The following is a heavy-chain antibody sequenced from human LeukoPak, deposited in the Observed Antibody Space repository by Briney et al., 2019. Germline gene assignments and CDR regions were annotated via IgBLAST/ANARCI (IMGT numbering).Heavy chain of an antibody. J-gene: IGHJ4*02. CDR3: AKDSASYGRFDY. D-gene: IGHD5-18*01. Sequence: PGGSLRLSCAASGFTFTNYAMSWVRQAPGKGLEWVSVISGSGSSTYYADSVKGRFTISRDDFKNTLYLQMNSLRAEDTAVYFCAKDSASYGRFDYWGQGTLVTVSS. CDR1: GFTFTNYA. V-gene: IGHV3-23*01. CDR2: ISGSGSST.